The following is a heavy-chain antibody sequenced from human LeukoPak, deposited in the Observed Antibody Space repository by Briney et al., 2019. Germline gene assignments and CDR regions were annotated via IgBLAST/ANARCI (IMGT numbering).Heavy chain of an antibody. J-gene: IGHJ6*02. CDR1: GFTFSNAW. CDR2: IKSKTDGGTT. D-gene: IGHD2-15*01. Sequence: PGGSLRLSCAASGFTFSNAWMSWVRQAPGKGLEWVGRIKSKTDGGTTDYAAPVKGRFTISRDDSKNTLYLQMNSLKTEDTAVYYCTTEVPHCSGGSCYFYYYGMDVWGQGTTVTVCS. V-gene: IGHV3-15*01. CDR3: TTEVPHCSGGSCYFYYYGMDV.